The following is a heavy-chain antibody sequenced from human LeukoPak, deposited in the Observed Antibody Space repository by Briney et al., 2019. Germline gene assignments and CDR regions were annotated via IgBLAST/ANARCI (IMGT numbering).Heavy chain of an antibody. CDR1: GYTFTGYC. J-gene: IGHJ5*02. CDR2: ISPNSGGT. CDR3: ARDSNPYHCSGGSCYNWFDP. V-gene: IGHV1-2*02. Sequence: GASVKVSCKASGYTFTGYCMHWVRQAPGQGLEWMGWISPNSGGTNYAQKFQGRVTMTRDTSISTAYMELSRLRSDDTAVYYCARDSNPYHCSGGSCYNWFDPWGQGTLVTVSS. D-gene: IGHD2-15*01.